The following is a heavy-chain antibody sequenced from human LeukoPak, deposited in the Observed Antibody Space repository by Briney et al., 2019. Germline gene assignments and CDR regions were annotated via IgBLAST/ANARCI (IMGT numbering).Heavy chain of an antibody. Sequence: GESLKISCKGSGYSFTNYWIGWVRQMPGKGLEWMGIIYPGDSDTRYSPSFQGQVTISADKSISTAYLQWGSLKASDTAMYYCARNSGSYYDYIDYWGQGTLVTVS. CDR3: ARNSGSYYDYIDY. CDR1: GYSFTNYW. V-gene: IGHV5-51*01. CDR2: IYPGDSDT. J-gene: IGHJ4*02. D-gene: IGHD1-26*01.